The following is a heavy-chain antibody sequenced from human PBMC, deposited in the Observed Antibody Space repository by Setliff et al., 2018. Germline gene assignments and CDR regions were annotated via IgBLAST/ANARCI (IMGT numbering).Heavy chain of an antibody. CDR3: ARGRHPPWSGYPYYYMDV. CDR1: GGTFSGYA. V-gene: IGHV1-69*06. CDR2: IILIFGTA. Sequence: ASVKVSCKASGGTFSGYAISWVRQAPGQGLEWMGRIILIFGTANYAQKFQGRVTITADKSTSTAYMELSSLRSEDTAVYYCARGRHPPWSGYPYYYMDVWGKGTTVTVSS. D-gene: IGHD3-3*01. J-gene: IGHJ6*03.